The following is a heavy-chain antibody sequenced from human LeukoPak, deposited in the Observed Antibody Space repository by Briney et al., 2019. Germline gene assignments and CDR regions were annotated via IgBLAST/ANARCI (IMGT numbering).Heavy chain of an antibody. V-gene: IGHV7-4-1*02. J-gene: IGHJ5*02. Sequence: GASVKVSCKASGYTFTSYAMNWVRQAPGQGLEWMGWINTNTGNPTYAQGFTGRFVFSLDTSVSTAYLQISSLKAEDTAVYYCARDHYSKRERDERGWFDPWGQGTLVTVSS. CDR3: ARDHYSKRERDERGWFDP. CDR1: GYTFTSYA. D-gene: IGHD4-11*01. CDR2: INTNTGNP.